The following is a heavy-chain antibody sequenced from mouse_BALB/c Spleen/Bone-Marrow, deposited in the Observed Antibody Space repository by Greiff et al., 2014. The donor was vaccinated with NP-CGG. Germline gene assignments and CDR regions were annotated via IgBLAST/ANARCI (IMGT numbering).Heavy chain of an antibody. J-gene: IGHJ4*01. CDR2: ISTYYGDA. D-gene: IGHD2-10*02. CDR1: GYTFTDYA. CDR3: ARRYANPYYAMDY. V-gene: IGHV1S137*01. Sequence: VQLQQSGAELVRPGVSVKISCKGSGYTFTDYAMHWVKQSHAKSLEWIGVISTYYGDARYNQNFKGKATMTVDRSSSTAYMELARLTSEDSAIYYRARRYANPYYAMDYWGQGTSVTVSS.